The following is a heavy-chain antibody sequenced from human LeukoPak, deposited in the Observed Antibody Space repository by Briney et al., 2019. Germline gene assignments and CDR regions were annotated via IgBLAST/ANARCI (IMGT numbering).Heavy chain of an antibody. CDR2: IYYSGST. D-gene: IGHD3-10*01. J-gene: IGHJ4*02. CDR3: ASNYYGSGSLDY. CDR1: VGSISSYY. V-gene: IGHV4-59*08. Sequence: SETLSLTCTGSVGSISSYYWSWIRQPPGKGLEWIGYIYYSGSTNYNPSLKSRVTISVDTSKNQFSLKLSSVTAADTAVYYCASNYYGSGSLDYWGQGNLVTVSS.